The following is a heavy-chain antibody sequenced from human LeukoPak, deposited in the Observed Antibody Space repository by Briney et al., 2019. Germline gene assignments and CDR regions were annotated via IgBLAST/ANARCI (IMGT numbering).Heavy chain of an antibody. CDR2: ISSSGSTI. V-gene: IGHV3-48*03. D-gene: IGHD6-19*01. CDR1: GFTFSSYE. Sequence: GGSLRLSCAASGFTFSSYEMNWVRQAPGKGLEWVSYISSSGSTIYYADSVKGRFTISRDNSKNTLYLEMGSLRAEDMAVYYCTRPSSSGWYAPFFWGQGTLVTVSS. J-gene: IGHJ4*02. CDR3: TRPSSSGWYAPFF.